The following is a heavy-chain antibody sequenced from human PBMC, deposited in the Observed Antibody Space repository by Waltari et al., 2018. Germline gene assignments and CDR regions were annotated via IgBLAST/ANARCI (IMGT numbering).Heavy chain of an antibody. CDR1: GFTFSSYG. Sequence: QVQLVESGGGVVQPGRSLRLSCAASGFTFSSYGLHWVRQAPGKGLEWVAVIAYDGSNKYYADSVKGRFTISRDNSKNTLYLQMNSLRAEDTAVYYCLGIAVAGTSLDYWGQGTLVTVSS. D-gene: IGHD6-19*01. CDR3: LGIAVAGTSLDY. J-gene: IGHJ4*02. CDR2: IAYDGSNK. V-gene: IGHV3-30*03.